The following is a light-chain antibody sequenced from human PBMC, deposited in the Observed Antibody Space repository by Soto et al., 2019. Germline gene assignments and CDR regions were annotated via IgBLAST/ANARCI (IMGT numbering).Light chain of an antibody. J-gene: IGKJ4*01. CDR3: QQYYITPLT. CDR2: WAS. CDR1: QTVLFTSDNKNY. Sequence: FVMTQSPDSLAVSLGERAAINCKSSQTVLFTSDNKNYLAWYQHKPGQPPKLLISWASTRESGVPDQFSGSGSGTDFTLTISNLQAEDVAVYYCQQYYITPLTFGGGTRVEIK. V-gene: IGKV4-1*01.